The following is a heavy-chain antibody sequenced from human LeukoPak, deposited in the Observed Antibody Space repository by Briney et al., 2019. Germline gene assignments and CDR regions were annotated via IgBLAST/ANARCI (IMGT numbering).Heavy chain of an antibody. CDR3: ARGGVSSSWYSDAFDI. J-gene: IGHJ3*02. V-gene: IGHV3-20*04. CDR1: GFTFDDYG. CDR2: INWNGGST. Sequence: GGSLRLSCAASGFTFDDYGMSWVRQAPGKGLEWVSGINWNGGSTGYADSVKGRFTISRDNAKNSLYLQMNSRRAEDTALYYCARGGVSSSWYSDAFDIWGQGTMVTVSS. D-gene: IGHD6-13*01.